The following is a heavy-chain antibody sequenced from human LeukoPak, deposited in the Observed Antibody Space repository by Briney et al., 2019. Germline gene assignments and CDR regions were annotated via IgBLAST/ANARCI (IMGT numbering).Heavy chain of an antibody. Sequence: GGSLRLSCAASGFTFSTYTMNWVRQAPGKGLEWISYISSTSSTIEYADSVKGRFTISRDNAKNSLYLQMNSLRDEDTAVYYCARSRGNDYWGQGTLVTVSS. V-gene: IGHV3-48*02. CDR3: ARSRGNDY. CDR2: ISSTSSTI. J-gene: IGHJ4*02. CDR1: GFTFSTYT.